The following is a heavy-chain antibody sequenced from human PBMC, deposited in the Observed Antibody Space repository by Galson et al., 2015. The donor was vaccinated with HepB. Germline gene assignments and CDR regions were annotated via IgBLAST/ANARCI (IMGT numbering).Heavy chain of an antibody. Sequence: SVKVSCKASGYTFTTNGIPWVRQAPGQRLEFMGWVDTGNDKSRHSQKFLDRLSLARDTSARIAYMELSGLTSDDTAVYYCARHGDRWYDCWGQGALVTVSS. J-gene: IGHJ5*01. CDR3: ARHGDRWYDC. V-gene: IGHV1-3*04. CDR2: VDTGNDKS. CDR1: GYTFTTNG.